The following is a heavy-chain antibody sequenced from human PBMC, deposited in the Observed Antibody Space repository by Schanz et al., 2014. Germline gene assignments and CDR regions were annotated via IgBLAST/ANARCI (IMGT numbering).Heavy chain of an antibody. Sequence: QVRLVQSGAEVKKPGSSVKVSCETSGYTFTNYGVSWVRQAPGQGLEWVAWISPYNGNTAYAQNLKGRVRMTTDTSTATAYMELRSLTSDDTAVYYCARDRVYRFLKGENRFYFDYWGQGTLVIVSS. V-gene: IGHV1-18*01. CDR3: ARDRVYRFLKGENRFYFDY. J-gene: IGHJ4*02. CDR1: GYTFTNYG. CDR2: ISPYNGNT. D-gene: IGHD3-3*01.